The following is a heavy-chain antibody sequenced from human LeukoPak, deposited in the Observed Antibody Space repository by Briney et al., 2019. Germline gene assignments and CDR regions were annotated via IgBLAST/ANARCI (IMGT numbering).Heavy chain of an antibody. CDR3: ARSGIGATEIDY. J-gene: IGHJ4*02. CDR1: GFTFSDYF. CDR2: ISGRGNYV. D-gene: IGHD6-13*01. Sequence: GGSLRLSCAASGFTFSDYFMSWVRQAPGKGLEWLSYISGRGNYVDYAESLKGRITISGDNAKNSLYLQMNSLRAEDTAVYYCARSGIGATEIDYWGQGTLVTVSS. V-gene: IGHV3-11*06.